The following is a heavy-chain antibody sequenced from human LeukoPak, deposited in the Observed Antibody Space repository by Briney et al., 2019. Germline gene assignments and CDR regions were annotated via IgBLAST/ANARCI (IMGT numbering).Heavy chain of an antibody. CDR2: INHSGST. Sequence: PSETLSLTCAVYGGSFSGYYWSWIRQPPGKGLEWIGEINHSGSTNYNPSLKSRVTISVDTSKNQFSLRLSSVTAADTAVYFCARGGELWFGESPLYYFMDVWGKGTTVTVSS. V-gene: IGHV4-34*01. J-gene: IGHJ6*03. CDR3: ARGGELWFGESPLYYFMDV. CDR1: GGSFSGYY. D-gene: IGHD3-10*01.